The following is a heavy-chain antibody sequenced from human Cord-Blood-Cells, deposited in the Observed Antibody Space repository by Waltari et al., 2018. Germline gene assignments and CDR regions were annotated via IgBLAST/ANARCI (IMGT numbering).Heavy chain of an antibody. CDR2: IIPIFGTA. CDR3: ARGKWFGELGDY. V-gene: IGHV1-69*01. D-gene: IGHD3-10*01. CDR1: GGTFSSYA. J-gene: IGHJ4*02. Sequence: QVQLVQSGAEVKKPGSSVKVSCKASGGTFSSYAISWVRQAPGQGLEWMGGIIPIFGTASDAQKVQGRVTITADEAASTAYMELSSVRSGDTAVYYWARGKWFGELGDYWGQGTLVTVSS.